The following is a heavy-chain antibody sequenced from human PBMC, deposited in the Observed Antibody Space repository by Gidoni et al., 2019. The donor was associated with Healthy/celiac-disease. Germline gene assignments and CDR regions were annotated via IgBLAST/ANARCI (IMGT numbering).Heavy chain of an antibody. CDR2: ISYDGSNK. J-gene: IGHJ6*02. D-gene: IGHD1-7*01. CDR3: ARDQDNWNYVPYYYYYGMDV. V-gene: IGHV3-30*04. CDR1: GFTFSSYA. Sequence: GFTFSSYAMHWVRQAPGKGLEWVAVISYDGSNKYYADSVKGRFTISRDNSKNTLYLQMNSLRAEDTAVYYCARDQDNWNYVPYYYYYGMDVGGQGTTVTVSS.